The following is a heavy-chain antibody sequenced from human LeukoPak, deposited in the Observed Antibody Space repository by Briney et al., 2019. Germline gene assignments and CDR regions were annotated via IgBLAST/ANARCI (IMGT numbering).Heavy chain of an antibody. CDR2: IYYSGST. J-gene: IGHJ3*02. Sequence: SETLSLTCTVSGGSISSYYWNWIRQPPGKGLEWIGYIYYSGSTNYNPSLKSRVTISVDTSKNQFSLKLSSVIAADTAVYYCARSGGDSLRFLEWLLISNDAFDIWGQGTMVTVSS. CDR1: GGSISSYY. V-gene: IGHV4-59*08. CDR3: ARSGGDSLRFLEWLLISNDAFDI. D-gene: IGHD3-3*01.